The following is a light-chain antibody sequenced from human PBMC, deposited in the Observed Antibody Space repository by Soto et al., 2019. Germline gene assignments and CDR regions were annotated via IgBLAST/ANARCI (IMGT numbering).Light chain of an antibody. CDR2: AES. CDR3: LQHKSHPYT. Sequence: DIQMTQSPSSLSASVGARVTITCRASQGISNYLAWYQQKPGKVPKLLIYAESSLHTGVPSRFSGSGSGTEFTLTISSMQPEDLATYDCLQHKSHPYTVGQGHKGEIK. CDR1: QGISNY. J-gene: IGKJ2*01. V-gene: IGKV1-17*01.